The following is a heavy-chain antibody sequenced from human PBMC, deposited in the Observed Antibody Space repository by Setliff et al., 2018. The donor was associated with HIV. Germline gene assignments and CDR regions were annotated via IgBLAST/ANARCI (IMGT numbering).Heavy chain of an antibody. CDR1: GYTFTSYG. Sequence: ASVKVSCKASGYTFTSYGISWVRQAPGQGLEWMGWISAYNGNTNYAQKLQGRVTMTRDTSITTAYMELSGLRSDDTAVYYCARVGSRTIWFLLDYWGQGTLVTVSS. J-gene: IGHJ4*02. CDR2: ISAYNGNT. D-gene: IGHD3-10*01. CDR3: ARVGSRTIWFLLDY. V-gene: IGHV1-18*01.